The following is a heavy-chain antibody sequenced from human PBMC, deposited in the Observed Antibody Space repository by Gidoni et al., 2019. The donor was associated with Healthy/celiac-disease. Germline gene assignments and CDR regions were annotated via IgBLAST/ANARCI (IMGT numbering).Heavy chain of an antibody. V-gene: IGHV3-33*01. CDR3: ARDGNYLVGFVY. CDR2: ICYDRSNK. D-gene: IGHD4-4*01. Sequence: QVQLVESGGGVVQPGRSLRLSCAASGFTFSGYGMHWVRQAQGKGLEVGAVICYDRSNKYYADSVKGRVTISRDNSKNTLYLQLISLRAEDTAVYYCARDGNYLVGFVYWGQGTLVTVSS. CDR1: GFTFSGYG. J-gene: IGHJ4*02.